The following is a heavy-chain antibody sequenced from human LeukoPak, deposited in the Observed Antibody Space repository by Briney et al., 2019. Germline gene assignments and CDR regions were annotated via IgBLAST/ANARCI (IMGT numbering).Heavy chain of an antibody. CDR3: ATSLI. V-gene: IGHV3-30*03. D-gene: IGHD3-16*01. J-gene: IGHJ4*02. CDR1: GFTFSSYG. Sequence: PGGSLRLSCAASGFTFSSYGMHWVRQAPGKGLEWVAVISYDGSNKYYADSVKGRFTISRDNSRNSLYLQMNSLRDEDTALYYCATSLIRGQGTLVTVSS. CDR2: ISYDGSNK.